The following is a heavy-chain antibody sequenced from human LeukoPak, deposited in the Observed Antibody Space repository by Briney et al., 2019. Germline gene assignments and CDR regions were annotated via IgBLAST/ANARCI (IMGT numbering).Heavy chain of an antibody. Sequence: SVKVSCKASGGTFSSYAISWVRQAPGQGLEWMGVIIPIFGTANYAQKFQGRVTITADKSTSTAYMELSSLRSEDTAVYYCARGEMGIAVAGIVTSPFDYWGQGTLVTVSS. V-gene: IGHV1-69*06. J-gene: IGHJ4*02. CDR3: ARGEMGIAVAGIVTSPFDY. CDR2: IIPIFGTA. D-gene: IGHD6-19*01. CDR1: GGTFSSYA.